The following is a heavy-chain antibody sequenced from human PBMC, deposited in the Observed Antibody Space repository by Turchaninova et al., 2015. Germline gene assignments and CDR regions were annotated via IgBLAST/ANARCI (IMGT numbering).Heavy chain of an antibody. Sequence: QVTLRESGPALVKPTQTLTLTCTFSGFSLSTSGLCVSWIRQPPGKALEWLALIDWDDDKYYSTSLKTRLTISKDTSKNQVVLTMTNMDPVDTATYYCVRITGIVGASGFDYWGQGTLVTVSS. CDR2: IDWDDDK. CDR1: GFSLSTSGLC. J-gene: IGHJ4*02. CDR3: VRITGIVGASGFDY. D-gene: IGHD1-26*01. V-gene: IGHV2-70*01.